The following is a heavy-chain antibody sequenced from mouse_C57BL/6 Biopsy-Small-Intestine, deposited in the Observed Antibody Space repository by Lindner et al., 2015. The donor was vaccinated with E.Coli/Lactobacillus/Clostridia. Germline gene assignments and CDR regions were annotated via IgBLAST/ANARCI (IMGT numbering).Heavy chain of an antibody. Sequence: SVKVSCKASGYTFTNYDINWVRQATGQGLEWMGWMNPNSGNTGYAQKFQGRVTITRNTSISTAYMELSSLRSEDTAVYYCARRYCGSASCRQKCFDYWGQGTLVTVSS. CDR2: MNPNSGNT. D-gene: IGHD1-1*02. V-gene: IGHV1-84*02. CDR1: GYTFTNYD. CDR3: ARRYCGSASCRQKCFDY. J-gene: IGHJ4*01.